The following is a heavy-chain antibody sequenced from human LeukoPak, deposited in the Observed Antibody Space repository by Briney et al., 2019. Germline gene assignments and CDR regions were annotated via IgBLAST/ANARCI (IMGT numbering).Heavy chain of an antibody. V-gene: IGHV3-23*01. CDR1: GFTFGSYG. CDR2: ITPNADRT. Sequence: GGSLRLSCAASGFTFGSYGMSWVRQAPGKGLEWVSFITPNADRTSYADSVEGRFTISRDNPRNTLYMQMNSLRDEDTALYYCAIMHGYYDGSGYWVQWGQGTLVTVSS. J-gene: IGHJ1*01. CDR3: AIMHGYYDGSGYWVQ. D-gene: IGHD3-22*01.